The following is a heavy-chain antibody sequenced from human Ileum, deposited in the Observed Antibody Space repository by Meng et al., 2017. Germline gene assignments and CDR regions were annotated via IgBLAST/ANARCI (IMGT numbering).Heavy chain of an antibody. J-gene: IGHJ4*02. CDR3: ASARYDN. CDR1: GGSFSANY. Sequence: QAQLQQWGAGLLKPSETLSLTCVVYGGSFSANYWTWIRQPPGKGLEWIGEINHNGNTNYKPSLKSRVTISVDTSKKQFSLRLTSVTAADTAVYYCASARYDNWGQGTLVTVSS. CDR2: INHNGNT. V-gene: IGHV4-34*01.